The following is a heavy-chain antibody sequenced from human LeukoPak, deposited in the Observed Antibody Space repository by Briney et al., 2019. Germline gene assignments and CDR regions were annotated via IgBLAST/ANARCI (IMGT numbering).Heavy chain of an antibody. D-gene: IGHD6-19*01. V-gene: IGHV4-59*08. Sequence: PSETLSLTCTVSGGSISSYYWSWIRQPPGKGPEWIGYIYYSGSTYYNPSLKSRVTISVDTSKNQFSLKLSSVTAADTAVYYCARHPHYTSDWYFDYWGQGTLVTVSS. CDR3: ARHPHYTSDWYFDY. CDR1: GGSISSYY. CDR2: IYYSGST. J-gene: IGHJ4*02.